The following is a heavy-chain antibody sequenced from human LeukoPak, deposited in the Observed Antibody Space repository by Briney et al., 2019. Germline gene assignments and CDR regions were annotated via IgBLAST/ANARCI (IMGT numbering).Heavy chain of an antibody. V-gene: IGHV3-30*18. CDR1: ALTFSDYY. J-gene: IGHJ6*02. Sequence: GGSLRLSCAASALTFSDYYMSWIRQAPGKGLEWVAVISYDGSNKYYADSVKGRFTISRDNSKNTLYLQMNSLRAEDTAVYYCAKEPIEYSSSEDVWGQGTTVTVSS. CDR2: ISYDGSNK. D-gene: IGHD6-6*01. CDR3: AKEPIEYSSSEDV.